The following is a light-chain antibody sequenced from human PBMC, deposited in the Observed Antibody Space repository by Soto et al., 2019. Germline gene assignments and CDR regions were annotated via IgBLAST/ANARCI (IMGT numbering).Light chain of an antibody. CDR1: SSDVGRYNS. Sequence: QSVLTQPASVSGSPGQSITISCTGTSSDVGRYNSVSWYQQHPGKAPKLMIYEVTNRPSGVSNRFSGSKSGNTASLTISGPQAEDEADYYCNSYTSSVAYVSGPGTKVTVL. CDR2: EVT. V-gene: IGLV2-14*01. J-gene: IGLJ1*01. CDR3: NSYTSSVAYV.